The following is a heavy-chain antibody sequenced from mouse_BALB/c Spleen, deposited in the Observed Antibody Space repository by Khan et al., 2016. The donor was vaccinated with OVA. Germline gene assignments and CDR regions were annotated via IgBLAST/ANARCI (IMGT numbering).Heavy chain of an antibody. CDR2: IWSDGIT. J-gene: IGHJ1*01. CDR1: GFSLTSYG. V-gene: IGHV2-6-2*01. Sequence: QVQLKESGPDLVAPSQSLSITCTVSGFSLTSYGVHWVRQPPGKGLEWLVVIWSDGITTYNSALKSRLSISKDNSKSQVFLQMNSLQTDDTAMYYCARHRFGYFDVWGAGTTVTVSS. CDR3: ARHRFGYFDV.